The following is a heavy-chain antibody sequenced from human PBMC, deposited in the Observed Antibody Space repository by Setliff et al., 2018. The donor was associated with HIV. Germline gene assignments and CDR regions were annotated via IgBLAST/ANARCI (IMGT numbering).Heavy chain of an antibody. CDR2: ILPFFDTA. CDR1: GGTFTRNC. J-gene: IGHJ4*02. D-gene: IGHD3-10*01. V-gene: IGHV1-69*13. Sequence: SVKVSCKVSGGTFTRNCISWVRQAPGQGLEWMGGILPFFDTANYAQKFQGRVTITADESTSTVHMELSSLTSEDTAVYYCARGVLYGLSEYWGTGSLVTVSS. CDR3: ARGVLYGLSEY.